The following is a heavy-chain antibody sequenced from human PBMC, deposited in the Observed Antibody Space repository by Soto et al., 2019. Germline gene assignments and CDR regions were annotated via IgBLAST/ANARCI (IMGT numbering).Heavy chain of an antibody. V-gene: IGHV3-23*01. J-gene: IGHJ4*02. CDR2: ISSSGGTT. CDR1: GFTFSGYD. CDR3: AGRGAYFFDF. D-gene: IGHD1-26*01. Sequence: GGSLRLSCAASGFTFSGYDMTWVRQAPGQGLEYISGISSSGGTTYYPDSMRGRFTISRDNSKNIVYLQVNILRAEDTAVYYCAGRGAYFFDFWGQGTLVTVSS.